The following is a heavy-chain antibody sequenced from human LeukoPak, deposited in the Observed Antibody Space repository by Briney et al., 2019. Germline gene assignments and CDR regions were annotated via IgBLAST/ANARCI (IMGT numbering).Heavy chain of an antibody. J-gene: IGHJ6*03. D-gene: IGHD1-1*01. Sequence: GGSLRLSCAASGFTFSSFDMHWVRQPTGQGLEWVSTIGTASDTYYPSSVEGRFTLSRDNAKNSLYLQMNSLTAGDTAVYYCARGPPRGKYYYMDVWGKGTTVTVSS. CDR3: ARGPPRGKYYYMDV. CDR2: IGTASDT. V-gene: IGHV3-13*01. CDR1: GFTFSSFD.